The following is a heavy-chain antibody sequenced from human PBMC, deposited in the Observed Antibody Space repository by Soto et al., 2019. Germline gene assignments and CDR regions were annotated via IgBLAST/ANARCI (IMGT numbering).Heavy chain of an antibody. D-gene: IGHD1-1*01. V-gene: IGHV3-74*01. CDR3: ARGPRPSSAGTGAY. CDR2: IDPDGTTT. Sequence: VGSLRLSCALSGFDSSYYWIQWFRQSPGKGLEWVSRIDPDGTTTNYADSVKGRFSVSRDNAKKTIYLQMNSLTADDTALYYCARGPRPSSAGTGAYWGQGTLVTVSS. CDR1: GFDSSYYW. J-gene: IGHJ1*01.